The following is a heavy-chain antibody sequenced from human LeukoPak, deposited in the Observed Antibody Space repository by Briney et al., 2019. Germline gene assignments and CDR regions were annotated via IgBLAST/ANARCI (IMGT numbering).Heavy chain of an antibody. CDR1: GNTFTMYY. CDR2: INPSGGST. J-gene: IGHJ4*02. V-gene: IGHV1-46*01. CDR3: ARRGYSYDLDY. Sequence: GASVKVSCKASGNTFTMYYIHWVRQAPGQGLEWMGIINPSGGSTSYAQKFQGRVTMTRDMSTSTVYMELSSLRSEDTAVYYCARRGYSYDLDYWGQGTLVTVSS. D-gene: IGHD5-18*01.